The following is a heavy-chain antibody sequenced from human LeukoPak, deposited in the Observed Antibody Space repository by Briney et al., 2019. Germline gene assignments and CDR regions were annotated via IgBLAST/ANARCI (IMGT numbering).Heavy chain of an antibody. V-gene: IGHV1-2*02. CDR1: GYTFTDYY. CDR2: INPNSGDT. J-gene: IGHJ5*02. CDR3: ARDLPSVLFGLGSYFDD. D-gene: IGHD3-10*01. Sequence: GASGKVSCKASGYTFTDYYMRWVRQAPGQGLEWMGWINPNSGDTNYAQKFQGRVTMSRDTSIGTLYMELTRLRSDDTALYYCARDLPSVLFGLGSYFDDWGQGTLVTVSS.